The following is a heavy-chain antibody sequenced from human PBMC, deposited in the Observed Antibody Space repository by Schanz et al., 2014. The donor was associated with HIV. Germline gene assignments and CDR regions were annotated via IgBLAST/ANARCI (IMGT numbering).Heavy chain of an antibody. D-gene: IGHD3-3*02. Sequence: QVPLVQSGAEVTKPGSSVKVSCTASGGTFSSYAISWVRQAPGQGLEWMGGMIPSFRLRTYAQKFQGRVTIAADESASTAYMELNSLRSDDTAVYYCAKSPIFGDVIFYGMDVWGQGTTVTVSS. CDR3: AKSPIFGDVIFYGMDV. J-gene: IGHJ6*02. CDR2: MIPSFRLR. CDR1: GGTFSSYA. V-gene: IGHV1-69*01.